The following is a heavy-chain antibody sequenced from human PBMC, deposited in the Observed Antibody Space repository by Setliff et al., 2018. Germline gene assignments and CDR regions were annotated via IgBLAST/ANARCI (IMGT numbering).Heavy chain of an antibody. J-gene: IGHJ6*03. CDR1: GGSFSAYY. CDR2: INHSGST. V-gene: IGHV4-34*01. D-gene: IGHD3-10*01. CDR3: ARVPKIWVKGNYYSYYMDV. Sequence: SETLSLTCAVYGGSFSAYYWSWIRQPPGRGLEWIGEINHSGSTNYNPSCKSRVIISVDTSLNQVSLELSAVTAADTAVYYCARVPKIWVKGNYYSYYMDVWGQGTTVTVSS.